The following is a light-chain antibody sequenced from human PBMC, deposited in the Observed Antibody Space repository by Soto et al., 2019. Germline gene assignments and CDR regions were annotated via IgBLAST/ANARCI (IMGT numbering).Light chain of an antibody. J-gene: IGLJ2*01. CDR1: GSNIGAGYD. CDR2: GNS. CDR3: QSYDSSLSAAV. Sequence: QSVLTQPPSVSGALGQKVIISCTGSGSNIGAGYDVHWYQQLPGTAPKLLIYGNSNRPSGVPDRLSGSKSGTSASLAITGLQVEDEADYYCQSYDSSLSAAVFGGGTKVTVL. V-gene: IGLV1-40*01.